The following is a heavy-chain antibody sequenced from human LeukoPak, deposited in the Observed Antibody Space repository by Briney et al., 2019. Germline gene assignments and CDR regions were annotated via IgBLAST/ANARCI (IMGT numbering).Heavy chain of an antibody. CDR3: ARPSSYSPYSSSFYFDY. V-gene: IGHV3-66*04. CDR2: IYSGGST. Sequence: PGGSLRLSCAASGFTVSSNYMSWVRQAPGKGLEWVSVIYSGGSTFYADSVKGRFTISRDNSKNTLYLQMNSLRAEDTAVYYCARPSSYSPYSSSFYFDYWGQGTLVTVSS. D-gene: IGHD6-13*01. CDR1: GFTVSSNY. J-gene: IGHJ4*02.